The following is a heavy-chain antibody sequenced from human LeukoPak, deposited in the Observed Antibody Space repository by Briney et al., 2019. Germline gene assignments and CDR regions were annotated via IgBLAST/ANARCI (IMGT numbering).Heavy chain of an antibody. Sequence: PSETLSLTCAVYGGSFSGYYWSWIRQPPGKGLEWIGEINHSGSTNYNPSLKSRVTISVDTSKNQFSLKLSSVTAADTAVYYCARRAVGAIRGPWGQGTLVTVSS. D-gene: IGHD1-26*01. V-gene: IGHV4-34*01. J-gene: IGHJ5*02. CDR3: ARRAVGAIRGP. CDR1: GGSFSGYY. CDR2: INHSGST.